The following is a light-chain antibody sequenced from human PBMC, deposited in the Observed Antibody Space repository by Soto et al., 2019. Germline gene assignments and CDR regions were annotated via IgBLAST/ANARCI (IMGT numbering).Light chain of an antibody. CDR3: HHRFNWFIA. CDR2: DVS. Sequence: EIVLTQSPATLSLSPGERATLSCGASQSVSSYLGWYQQKPGQAPRLLIYDVSDRATGVPARFSGSGSVLDLPLNISSLEPKDFAYYDCHHRFNWFIAFGQVTLPEIK. CDR1: QSVSSY. V-gene: IGKV3-11*01. J-gene: IGKJ5*01.